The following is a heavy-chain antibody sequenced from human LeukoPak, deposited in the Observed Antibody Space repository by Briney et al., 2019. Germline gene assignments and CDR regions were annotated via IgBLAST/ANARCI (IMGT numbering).Heavy chain of an antibody. V-gene: IGHV3-21*01. J-gene: IGHJ3*02. D-gene: IGHD4-17*01. CDR1: GFTFSSYT. Sequence: GGSLRLSCAASGFTFSSYTMNWVRQAPGKGLEWVSSISSSSIYIYYADSVKGRFTISRDNAKNSLYLQMNSLRAEDTAVYYCARSDDYVAFDIWGQGTMVTVSS. CDR2: ISSSSIYI. CDR3: ARSDDYVAFDI.